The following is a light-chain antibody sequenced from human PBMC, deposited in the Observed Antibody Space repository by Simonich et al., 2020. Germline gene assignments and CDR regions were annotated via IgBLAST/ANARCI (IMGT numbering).Light chain of an antibody. J-gene: IGLJ3*02. CDR3: CSYASSSTV. CDR2: QGS. Sequence: QSALTQPASVSGSPRQSITISSTGTSRDVGSYNLVSWYQQHPAQAPKLTRYQGSKRPSGVSKRFSGSKSGNTASLTISGLQAEDEADYYCCSYASSSTVFGGGTKLTVL. V-gene: IGLV2-23*01. CDR1: SRDVGSYNL.